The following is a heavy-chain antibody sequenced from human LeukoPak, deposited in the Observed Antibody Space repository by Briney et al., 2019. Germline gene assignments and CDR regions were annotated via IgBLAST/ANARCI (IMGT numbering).Heavy chain of an antibody. J-gene: IGHJ4*02. V-gene: IGHV3-21*01. CDR1: GFTFSSYS. CDR2: FSTSSSYI. Sequence: GWSLRLSCGAAGFTFSSYSMNWNRQAKGRVGTRVSSFSTSSSYIYYAGSVKGRFIISRDNAKNSLYLQMNSLRVEDTAVYFCARGVQDYYDSSGYLDYWSQGTLVTVTS. D-gene: IGHD3-22*01. CDR3: ARGVQDYYDSSGYLDY.